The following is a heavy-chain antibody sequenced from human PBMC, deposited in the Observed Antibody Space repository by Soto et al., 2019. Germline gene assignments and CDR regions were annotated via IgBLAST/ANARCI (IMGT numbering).Heavy chain of an antibody. CDR2: IYYSGST. Sequence: SETLSLTCTVSGGSISSYYWSWIRQPPGKGLEWIGYIYYSGSTNYNPSLKSRVTISVDTSKNQFSLKLSSVTAADTAVYYCARAPRFNWFDPWGQGTLVTVSS. CDR1: GGSISSYY. V-gene: IGHV4-59*01. J-gene: IGHJ5*02. CDR3: ARAPRFNWFDP.